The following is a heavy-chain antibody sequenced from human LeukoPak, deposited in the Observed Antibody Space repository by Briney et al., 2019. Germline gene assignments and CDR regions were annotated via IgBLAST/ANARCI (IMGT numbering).Heavy chain of an antibody. V-gene: IGHV4-34*01. CDR2: INHSGST. CDR1: GGSFSGYY. D-gene: IGHD4-11*01. Sequence: PSETLSLTCAVYGGSFSGYYWSWIRQPPGKGLEWIGEINHSGSTNYNPSLKSRVTISVDTSKNQFSLKLSSVTAADTAVYYCARGRSYSNYRIGGSDPWGQGTLVTVSS. J-gene: IGHJ5*02. CDR3: ARGRSYSNYRIGGSDP.